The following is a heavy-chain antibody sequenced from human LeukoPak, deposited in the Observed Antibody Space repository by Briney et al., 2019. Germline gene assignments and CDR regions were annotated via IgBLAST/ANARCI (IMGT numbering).Heavy chain of an antibody. CDR2: ISRNSGSI. CDR3: AKDLASPWLGS. D-gene: IGHD3-10*01. Sequence: PGGSLRLSCAASGFTFDDYAMRWVRQAPGKGLEWVSGISRNSGSIGYADSVKGRFTISRDNAKNSLYLQMNSLRAEDTALYYCAKDLASPWLGSWGQGTLVTVSS. J-gene: IGHJ4*02. CDR1: GFTFDDYA. V-gene: IGHV3-9*01.